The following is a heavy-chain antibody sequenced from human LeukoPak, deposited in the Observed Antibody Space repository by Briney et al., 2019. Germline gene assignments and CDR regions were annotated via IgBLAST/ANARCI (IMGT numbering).Heavy chain of an antibody. J-gene: IGHJ4*02. CDR2: IGSSSSYI. CDR1: GFTFNEYW. D-gene: IGHD3-22*01. V-gene: IGHV3-21*01. Sequence: GGSLRLSCVASGFTFNEYWMTWVRQAPGKGLEWVSSIGSSSSYIHYADSVKGRFTISRDNAKHSLYLQMNSLRAEDTAVYYCARGYYYDSSAFAYYFDHWGQGTLVTVSS. CDR3: ARGYYYDSSAFAYYFDH.